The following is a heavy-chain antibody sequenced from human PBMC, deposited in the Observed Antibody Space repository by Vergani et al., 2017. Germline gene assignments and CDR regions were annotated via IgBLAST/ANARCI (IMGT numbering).Heavy chain of an antibody. CDR2: ISGSGGFT. CDR3: ARGLWDCTHIRCSPPSY. V-gene: IGHV3-23*01. Sequence: EVQLLESGGNLVQPGGSLRLSCAASGFTFTNFAMTWVRQAPGEGLEWVSGISGSGGFTYYADSVKGRFTISRDNAKKSVYLQMNSLRAEDTAMYFCARGLWDCTHIRCSPPSYWGQGTQVTVSS. D-gene: IGHD2-8*01. J-gene: IGHJ4*02. CDR1: GFTFTNFA.